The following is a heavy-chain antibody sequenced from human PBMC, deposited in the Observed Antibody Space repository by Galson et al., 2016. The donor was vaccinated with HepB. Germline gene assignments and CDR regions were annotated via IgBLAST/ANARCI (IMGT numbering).Heavy chain of an antibody. CDR3: ARLGNPNVRGAWRDY. D-gene: IGHD3-10*02. CDR2: IFGGDVT. CDR1: GFRVSANY. V-gene: IGHV3-66*02. Sequence: SLRLSCAASGFRVSANYMSWVRQAPGTGLEWVSVIFGGDVTDYADSVKGRFSISRDNSQNTVYLQMNSLSAEDTAVYYCARLGNPNVRGAWRDYWGQGTLVTVSS. J-gene: IGHJ4*02.